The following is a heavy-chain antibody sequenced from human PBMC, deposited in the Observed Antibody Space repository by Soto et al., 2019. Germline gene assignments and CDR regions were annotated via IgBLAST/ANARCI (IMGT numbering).Heavy chain of an antibody. Sequence: LCGGSISSGGYYWSWIRQHPGKGLEWIGYIYYSGSTYYNPSLKSRVTISVDTSKNQFSLKLSSVTAADTAVYYCARGGRNWNSKTAFDIWGQGTMVTVSS. V-gene: IGHV4-31*02. CDR2: IYYSGST. CDR1: GGSISSGGYY. CDR3: ARGGRNWNSKTAFDI. J-gene: IGHJ3*02. D-gene: IGHD1-7*01.